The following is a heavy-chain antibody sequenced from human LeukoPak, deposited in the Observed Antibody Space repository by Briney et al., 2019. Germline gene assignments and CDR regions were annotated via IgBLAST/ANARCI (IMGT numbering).Heavy chain of an antibody. V-gene: IGHV3-23*01. D-gene: IGHD3-16*02. CDR1: GFTFSNYG. CDR3: AKDSYYDYVWGSYRYTNQFDY. Sequence: GGSLRLSCAASGFTFSNYGMSWVRQAPGKGLEWVSGMSGSGGSTYYADSVKGRFTISRDNSKNTLYLQMDSLRAEDTAVYYCAKDSYYDYVWGSYRYTNQFDYWGQGTLVTVSS. J-gene: IGHJ4*02. CDR2: MSGSGGST.